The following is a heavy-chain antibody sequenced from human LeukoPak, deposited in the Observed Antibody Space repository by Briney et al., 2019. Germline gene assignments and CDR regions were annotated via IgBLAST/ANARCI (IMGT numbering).Heavy chain of an antibody. Sequence: PSETLSLTCAVYGGSFSGYYWSWIRQPPGKGLEWIGEINESGSTNNNPSLKSRVTISVDTSKNQFSLKVNSVTAADTAVYYCARSLYGSGNYYVRSSYYFDYWGQGTLVTVSS. CDR2: INESGST. CDR3: ARSLYGSGNYYVRSSYYFDY. J-gene: IGHJ4*02. V-gene: IGHV4-34*01. CDR1: GGSFSGYY. D-gene: IGHD3-10*01.